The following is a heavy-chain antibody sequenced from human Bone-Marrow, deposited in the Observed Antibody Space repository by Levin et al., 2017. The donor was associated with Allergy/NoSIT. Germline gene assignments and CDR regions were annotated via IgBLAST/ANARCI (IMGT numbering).Heavy chain of an antibody. Sequence: GSLRLSCTVSGGSISSYYWNWIRQPPGKGLEWIGYIYSGSTNYNPSLKSRVTISVSTSKNQFSLKLQSVTAADTALYYCARDLTGLWGAFGLWGQGTMVAVSS. D-gene: IGHD7-27*01. CDR2: IYSGST. CDR1: GGSISSYY. V-gene: IGHV4-59*01. J-gene: IGHJ3*01. CDR3: ARDLTGLWGAFGL.